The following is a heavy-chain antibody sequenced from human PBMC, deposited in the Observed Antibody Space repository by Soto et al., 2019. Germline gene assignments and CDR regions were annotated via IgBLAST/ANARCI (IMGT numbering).Heavy chain of an antibody. CDR1: GFTFRDHA. D-gene: IGHD1-26*01. CDR2: IRSKTYGATI. Sequence: GGSLRLSCTASGFTFRDHAMSWVRQTPGIGLECVGFIRSKTYGATIEYAASVKGRFTISRDDSKSTVYLQTNSLKTEDTAVYFCTRGQAGGSYSDYWGQGTLVTVSS. V-gene: IGHV3-49*04. CDR3: TRGQAGGSYSDY. J-gene: IGHJ4*02.